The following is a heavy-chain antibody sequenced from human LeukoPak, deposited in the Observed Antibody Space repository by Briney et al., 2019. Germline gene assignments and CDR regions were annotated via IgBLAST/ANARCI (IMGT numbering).Heavy chain of an antibody. J-gene: IGHJ3*02. CDR1: GGSFSGYY. D-gene: IGHD3-10*01. Sequence: SETLSLTCAVYGGSFSGYYWSWIRQPPGKGLEWIGEINHSGSTNYNPSLKSRVTISVDTSKNQFSLKLSSVTAADTAVYYCARSPPLLWFGESPSGAFDIWGQGTMVTVSS. V-gene: IGHV4-34*01. CDR3: ARSPPLLWFGESPSGAFDI. CDR2: INHSGST.